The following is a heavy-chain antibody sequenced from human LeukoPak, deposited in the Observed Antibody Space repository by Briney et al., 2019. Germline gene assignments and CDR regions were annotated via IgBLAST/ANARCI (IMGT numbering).Heavy chain of an antibody. CDR2: IIPIFGTA. Sequence: ASVKVSCKASGGTFSTSAISWVRQAPGLGLEWMGGIIPIFGTAKYAQKFQGRVTITADESTSTAYKELSSLTSEDTAVYYCARLHWNDGNFDYWGQGTLVTVSS. V-gene: IGHV1-69*01. CDR3: ARLHWNDGNFDY. D-gene: IGHD1-1*01. J-gene: IGHJ4*02. CDR1: GGTFSTSA.